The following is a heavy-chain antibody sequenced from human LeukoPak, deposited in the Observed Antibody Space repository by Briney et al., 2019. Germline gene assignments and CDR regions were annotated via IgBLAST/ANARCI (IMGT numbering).Heavy chain of an antibody. D-gene: IGHD3-22*01. V-gene: IGHV3-23*01. Sequence: GGSLRLSCAASGFTFSSYGMSWVRHAPGKGLEWVSAISGSGGSTYYADSVKGRFTISRDNSKNTLYLQMNSLRAEDTAVYYCAKRKQYYYDSSGYYGLDYWGQGTLVTVSS. CDR1: GFTFSSYG. CDR2: ISGSGGST. J-gene: IGHJ4*02. CDR3: AKRKQYYYDSSGYYGLDY.